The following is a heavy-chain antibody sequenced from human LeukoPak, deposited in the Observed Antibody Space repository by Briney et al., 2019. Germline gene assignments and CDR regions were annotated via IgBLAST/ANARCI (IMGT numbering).Heavy chain of an antibody. J-gene: IGHJ4*02. CDR3: ARGLAYCGGDCYI. Sequence: SGGSLRLSCAASGFTFGNYWMHWVRQAPGKGLVWVSRIHSDGSSPIYADSVKGRFTISRDNAKKSLYLQMNSLIAEDMAVYYCARGLAYCGGDCYIRGQGTLVTVSS. CDR1: GFTFGNYW. D-gene: IGHD2-21*02. V-gene: IGHV3-74*01. CDR2: IHSDGSSP.